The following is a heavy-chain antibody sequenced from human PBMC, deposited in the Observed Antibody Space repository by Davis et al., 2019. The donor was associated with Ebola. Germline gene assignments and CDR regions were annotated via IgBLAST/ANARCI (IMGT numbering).Heavy chain of an antibody. CDR3: ARGEDCTSASCSTY. J-gene: IGHJ4*02. V-gene: IGHV1-2*02. Sequence: ASVKVSCKASGYTFTNYYMHWVRQAPGQGLEWMGMINPNDGRTIYAQKFQGRVTMTRDTSISTAYMELSRLRSDDTAVYYCARGEDCTSASCSTYWGQGTLVTVSS. CDR2: INPNDGRT. D-gene: IGHD2-2*01. CDR1: GYTFTNYY.